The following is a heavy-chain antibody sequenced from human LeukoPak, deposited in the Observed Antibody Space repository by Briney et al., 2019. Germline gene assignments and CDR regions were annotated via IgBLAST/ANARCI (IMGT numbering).Heavy chain of an antibody. CDR3: ARAFSYYDSSGYSDPIDY. CDR2: INPNSGGT. Sequence: GASVKVSCKASGYTSTGYYMHWVRQAPGQGLEWMGRINPNSGGTNYAQKFQGRVTMTRDTSISTAYMELSRLRSDDTAVYYCARAFSYYDSSGYSDPIDYWGQGTLVTVSS. J-gene: IGHJ4*02. D-gene: IGHD3-22*01. V-gene: IGHV1-2*06. CDR1: GYTSTGYY.